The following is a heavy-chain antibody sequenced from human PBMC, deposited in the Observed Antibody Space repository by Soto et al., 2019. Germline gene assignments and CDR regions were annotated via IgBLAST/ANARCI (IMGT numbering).Heavy chain of an antibody. Sequence: PGGSLRLSCETSGFTFKHFAISWVRQAPGRGLEWVSGISGSGNSPYYADSVKGRFIITRDNSRNSLSLEMNSLRVEDTAIYHCVKSRQETAPGLFDHWGQGTPVTVSS. V-gene: IGHV3-23*01. J-gene: IGHJ4*02. D-gene: IGHD5-18*01. CDR3: VKSRQETAPGLFDH. CDR1: GFTFKHFA. CDR2: ISGSGNSP.